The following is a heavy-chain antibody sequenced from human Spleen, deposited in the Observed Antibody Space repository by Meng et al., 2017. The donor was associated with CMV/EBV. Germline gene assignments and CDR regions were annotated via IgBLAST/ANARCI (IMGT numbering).Heavy chain of an antibody. V-gene: IGHV3-48*03. J-gene: IGHJ4*02. Sequence: GGSLRLSCAASGFTFSSYEMNWVRQAPGKGLEWVSYISSSGSTIYYADSVKGRFTISRDNAKNSLYLQMNSLRAEDTAVYYCARLLSSGWYYFDYWGQGALVTVSS. CDR3: ARLLSSGWYYFDY. CDR2: ISSSGSTI. CDR1: GFTFSSYE. D-gene: IGHD6-19*01.